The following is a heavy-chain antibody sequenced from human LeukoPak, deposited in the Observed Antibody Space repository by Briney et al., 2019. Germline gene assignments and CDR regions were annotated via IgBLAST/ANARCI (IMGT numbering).Heavy chain of an antibody. D-gene: IGHD3-22*01. J-gene: IGHJ3*02. CDR2: IYYSGST. CDR1: GGSISSYY. CDR3: ARVPYDSSGYYCVRGAFDI. V-gene: IGHV4-59*01. Sequence: PSETLSLTCTVSGGSISSYYWSWIRQPPGKGLEWIGYIYYSGSTNYNPSLKSRVTISVDTSKNQFSLKLSSVTAADTAVYYCARVPYDSSGYYCVRGAFDIWGQGTMVTVSS.